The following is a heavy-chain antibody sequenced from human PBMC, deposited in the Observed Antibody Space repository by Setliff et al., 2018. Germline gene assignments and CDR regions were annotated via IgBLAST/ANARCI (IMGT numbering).Heavy chain of an antibody. CDR1: GFTFSSYA. Sequence: PGGSLRLSCAASGFTFSSYAITWVRQAPGKGLEWVSMISGSAQITYYADSVKGRFTISRDNSKNTVYLEMNSLRAEDTAVYYCAKRGPYCSGGTCHYYFDYWGQGTLVTVSS. J-gene: IGHJ4*02. CDR3: AKRGPYCSGGTCHYYFDY. CDR2: ISGSAQIT. V-gene: IGHV3-23*01. D-gene: IGHD2-15*01.